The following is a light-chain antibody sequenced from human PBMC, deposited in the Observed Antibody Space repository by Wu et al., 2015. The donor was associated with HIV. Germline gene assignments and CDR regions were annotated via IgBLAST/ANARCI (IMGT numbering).Light chain of an antibody. CDR3: QQHSSIPYS. Sequence: DIQMTQSPSSLSASVGDKVTITCRASQDIRNSLAWLQQRPGQAPKLLLYAASTLESGVPSWFSGTGYGTDFTLTISGLQPDDFATYYCQQHSSIPYSFGQGTRLDIK. CDR1: QDIRNS. V-gene: IGKV1-NL1*01. J-gene: IGKJ2*03. CDR2: AAS.